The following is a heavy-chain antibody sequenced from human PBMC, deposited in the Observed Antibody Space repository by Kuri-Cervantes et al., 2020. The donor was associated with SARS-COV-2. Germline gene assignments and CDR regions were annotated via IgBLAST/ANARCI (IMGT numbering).Heavy chain of an antibody. CDR2: IWYDGSNK. CDR1: GFTFSSYG. D-gene: IGHD3-22*01. Sequence: GGSLRLSCAASGFTFSSYGMHWVRQAPGKGLEWVAVIWYDGSNKYSADSVKGRLTISRDNSKNTLYLQMNSLRAEDTAVYYCAKDRSGYYGVGWFDPWGQGTLVTVSS. J-gene: IGHJ5*02. V-gene: IGHV3-33*06. CDR3: AKDRSGYYGVGWFDP.